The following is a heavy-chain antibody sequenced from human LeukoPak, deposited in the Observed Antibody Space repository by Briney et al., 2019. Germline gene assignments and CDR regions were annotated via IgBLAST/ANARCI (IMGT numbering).Heavy chain of an antibody. D-gene: IGHD5-12*01. CDR2: IKQDGNEK. V-gene: IGHV3-7*03. Sequence: GGSLRLSCAASGFRFNTYWMSWVRQAPGKGLEWVANIKQDGNEKYYADSVKGRFTISRDNGKNSLDLQMNSLRADDTAVYYCARVGYSGYDYHFDYWGQGTLVTVSS. CDR1: GFRFNTYW. CDR3: ARVGYSGYDYHFDY. J-gene: IGHJ4*02.